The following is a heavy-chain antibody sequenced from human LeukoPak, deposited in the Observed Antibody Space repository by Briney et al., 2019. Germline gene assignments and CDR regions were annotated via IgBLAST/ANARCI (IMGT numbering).Heavy chain of an antibody. CDR2: FRSSGGST. V-gene: IGHV3-23*01. Sequence: GGSLRLSCAASGFTFSSYAMTWVRQAPGKGLEWVSTFRSSGGSTYYADSVKGRFTISRDSSTNTLFLQMNSLRAEDTAVYYCAKYCSGGNCYSGLYWGQGTLVTVSS. CDR1: GFTFSSYA. J-gene: IGHJ4*02. D-gene: IGHD2-15*01. CDR3: AKYCSGGNCYSGLY.